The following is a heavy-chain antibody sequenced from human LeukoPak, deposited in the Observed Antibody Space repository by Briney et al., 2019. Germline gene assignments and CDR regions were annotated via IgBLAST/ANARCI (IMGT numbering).Heavy chain of an antibody. CDR3: ARVGSPVPAAGFDY. J-gene: IGHJ4*02. CDR2: IYSGGST. Sequence: GGSLRLSCAASGFTFSSYGMHWVRQAPGKGLEWVSVIYSGGSTYYADTVKGRFTSSRDNSKNTLYLQMNSLRAEDTAVYYCARVGSPVPAAGFDYWGQGTLVTVSS. V-gene: IGHV3-NL1*01. CDR1: GFTFSSYG. D-gene: IGHD2-2*01.